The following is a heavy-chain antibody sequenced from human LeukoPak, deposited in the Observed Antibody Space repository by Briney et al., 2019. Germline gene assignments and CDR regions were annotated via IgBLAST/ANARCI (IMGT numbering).Heavy chain of an antibody. CDR2: IKQDGSEK. J-gene: IGHJ4*02. CDR3: ARDYYGSGSHDY. D-gene: IGHD3-10*01. Sequence: PGGSLRLSCAASGLTSSTYWMSWVRQAPGKGLEWVGNIKQDGSEKYYVDSVKGRFTISRDNAKNSLYLQMISLRAEDTAIYYCARDYYGSGSHDYWGQGTLVTVSS. CDR1: GLTSSTYW. V-gene: IGHV3-7*01.